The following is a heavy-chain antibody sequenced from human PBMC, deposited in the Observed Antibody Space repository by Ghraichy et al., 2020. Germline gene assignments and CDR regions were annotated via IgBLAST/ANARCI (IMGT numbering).Heavy chain of an antibody. CDR3: ARDRSYYGSGSQYNFGYAFDI. V-gene: IGHV3-7*04. J-gene: IGHJ3*02. CDR1: GFTFSSYW. Sequence: ETLSLTCAASGFTFSSYWITWARQAPGKGLEWVANIKQDGGERYYVDSVKGRFTISRDNAKNSLYLQMNSLRAEDTAVYYCARDRSYYGSGSQYNFGYAFDIWGQGTMVTVSS. CDR2: IKQDGGER. D-gene: IGHD3-10*01.